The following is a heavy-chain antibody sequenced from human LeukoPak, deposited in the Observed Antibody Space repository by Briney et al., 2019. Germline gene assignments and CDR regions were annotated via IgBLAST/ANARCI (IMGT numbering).Heavy chain of an antibody. V-gene: IGHV1-18*04. CDR3: ARLSRPTMVRGVEADY. CDR2: ISAYNGNT. CDR1: GYTFTDYY. J-gene: IGHJ4*02. Sequence: ASVKVSCKASGYTFTDYYMHWVRQAPGQGLEWMGWISAYNGNTNYAQKLQGRVTMTTDTSTSTAYMELRSLRSDDTAVYYCARLSRPTMVRGVEADYWGQGTLVTVSS. D-gene: IGHD3-10*01.